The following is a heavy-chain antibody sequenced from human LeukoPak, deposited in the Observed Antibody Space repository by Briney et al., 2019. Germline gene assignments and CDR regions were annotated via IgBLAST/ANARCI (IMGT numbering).Heavy chain of an antibody. CDR1: GFTVSSNY. CDR3: ARWDSSGYHKYYFDY. Sequence: GSLRLSCAASGFTVSSNYMNWVCQAPGKGLEWVSIIYSGGSTYYADSVKGRFTISRDNSKNTLYLQMNSLTAEDTAVYYCARWDSSGYHKYYFDYWGQGTLVTVSS. J-gene: IGHJ4*02. CDR2: IYSGGST. D-gene: IGHD3-22*01. V-gene: IGHV3-53*01.